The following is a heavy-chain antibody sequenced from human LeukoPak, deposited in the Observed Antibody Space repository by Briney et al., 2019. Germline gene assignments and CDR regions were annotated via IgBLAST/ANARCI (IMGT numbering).Heavy chain of an antibody. V-gene: IGHV3-74*01. CDR1: GFTFSSYA. Sequence: GGSLRLSCAASGFTFSSYAMSWVRQAPGKGLVWVSRINSDGSSTSYADSVKGRFTISRDNAKNTLYLQMNSLRAEDTAVYYCASCRISSGCSLFDYWGLGTLVTVSS. CDR2: INSDGSST. D-gene: IGHD6-19*01. J-gene: IGHJ4*02. CDR3: ASCRISSGCSLFDY.